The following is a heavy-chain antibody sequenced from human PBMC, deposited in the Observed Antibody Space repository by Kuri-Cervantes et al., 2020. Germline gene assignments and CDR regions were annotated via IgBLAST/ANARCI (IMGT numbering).Heavy chain of an antibody. J-gene: IGHJ6*02. V-gene: IGHV3-9*02. D-gene: IGHD2-2*01. CDR2: ISWNSGSI. CDR3: AKGRCSSTSCYDYYYYGMDV. Sequence: SLKISCAASGFTSDDYAMHWVRQAPGKGLEWVSGISWNSGSIGYADSVKGRFTISRDNAKNSLYLQMNSLRAEDTALYYCAKGRCSSTSCYDYYYYGMDVWGQGTTVTVSS. CDR1: GFTSDDYA.